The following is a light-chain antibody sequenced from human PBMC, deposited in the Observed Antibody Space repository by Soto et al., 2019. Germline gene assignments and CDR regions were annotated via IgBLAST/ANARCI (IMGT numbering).Light chain of an antibody. Sequence: DVVMTQSPDSLAVSLGERATINCKSSQNLLYNSNNKNYLAWYRQKPGQAPRLLIYGASSRATGIPDRFSGSGSGTDFTLTISRLDPEDFAVYYCQQYGSSPLTFGGGTKVEIK. V-gene: IGKV4-1*01. CDR3: QQYGSSPLT. CDR1: QNLLYNSNNKNY. CDR2: GAS. J-gene: IGKJ4*01.